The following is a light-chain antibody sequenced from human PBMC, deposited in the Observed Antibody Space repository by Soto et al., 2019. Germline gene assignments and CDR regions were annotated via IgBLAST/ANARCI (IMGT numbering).Light chain of an antibody. CDR2: GNT. CDR1: RSNIGAGYG. J-gene: IGLJ3*02. CDR3: QSYDSSLSGPWV. Sequence: QSVLTQPPSVSGAPGRRVTMSCTGSRSNIGAGYGVHWYQQLPGTAPKLLIYGNTNRPSGVPDRFSGSKSGTSASLAITGLQAEDEADYYCQSYDSSLSGPWVFGGGTKVTVL. V-gene: IGLV1-40*01.